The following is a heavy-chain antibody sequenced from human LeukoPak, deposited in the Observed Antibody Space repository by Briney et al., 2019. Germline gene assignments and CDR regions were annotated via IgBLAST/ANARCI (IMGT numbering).Heavy chain of an antibody. V-gene: IGHV3-23*01. CDR3: AKYGVVQYDSSGYYSPRRAFDI. J-gene: IGHJ3*02. CDR2: ISGSGGST. D-gene: IGHD3-22*01. Sequence: GGSQRLSCAASGFTFSSYAMSWVRQTPGKGLEWVSAISGSGGSTYYADSVKGRFTISRDNSKNTLYLQMNSLRAEDTAVYYCAKYGVVQYDSSGYYSPRRAFDIWGQGTMVTVSS. CDR1: GFTFSSYA.